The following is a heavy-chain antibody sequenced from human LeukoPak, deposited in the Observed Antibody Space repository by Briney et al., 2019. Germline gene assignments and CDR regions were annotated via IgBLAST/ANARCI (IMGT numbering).Heavy chain of an antibody. CDR2: ISGNSGSI. Sequence: PGRSLRLSCAASGFTFDDYAMHWVRQAPGKGLEWVSGISGNSGSIGYADSVKGRFTISRANAKNSLYPQMNSLRAEDTALYYCAKDSGSYYAEYFQHWGRGTLVTVSS. D-gene: IGHD1-26*01. CDR3: AKDSGSYYAEYFQH. V-gene: IGHV3-9*01. CDR1: GFTFDDYA. J-gene: IGHJ1*01.